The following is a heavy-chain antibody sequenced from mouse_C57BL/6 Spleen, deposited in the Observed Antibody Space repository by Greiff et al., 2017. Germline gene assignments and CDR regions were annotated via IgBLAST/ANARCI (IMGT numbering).Heavy chain of an antibody. CDR2: IDPEDGAT. Sequence: VQLQQSGAELVKPGASVKLSCTASGFNIKDYYMHWVKPRTEQGLEWIGRIDPEDGATKYAPKFQGKATITADTSSNTAYLQLSSLTSEDTAVYYCAPHYYGSSYGFAYWGQGTLVTVSA. D-gene: IGHD1-1*01. J-gene: IGHJ3*01. V-gene: IGHV14-2*01. CDR3: APHYYGSSYGFAY. CDR1: GFNIKDYY.